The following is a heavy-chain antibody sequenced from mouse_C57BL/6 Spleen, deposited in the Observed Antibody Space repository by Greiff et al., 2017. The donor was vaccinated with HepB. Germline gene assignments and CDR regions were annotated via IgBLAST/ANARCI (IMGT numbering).Heavy chain of an antibody. J-gene: IGHJ2*01. D-gene: IGHD2-4*01. V-gene: IGHV1-85*01. CDR2: IYPRDGST. Sequence: QVQLKQSGPELVKPGASVKLSCKASGYTFTSYDINWVKQRPGQGLEWIGWIYPRDGSTKYNEKFKGKATLTVDASSSTAYMELHSLTSEDSAVYFCARGGVYYDLRRDFDYWGQGTTLTVSS. CDR3: ARGGVYYDLRRDFDY. CDR1: GYTFTSYD.